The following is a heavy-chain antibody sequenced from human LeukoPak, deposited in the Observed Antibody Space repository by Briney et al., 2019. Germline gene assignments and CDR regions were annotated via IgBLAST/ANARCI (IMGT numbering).Heavy chain of an antibody. Sequence: ASETLSLTCTVSGYSINSGYYWGWIRQPPGKGLEWIGSILHSGNTYYNPSLKSRVTMSVDTSKKQLSLKLSSVTAADTAVYYCASIAGANLHAFDMWGQGTMVTVSS. CDR2: ILHSGNT. CDR3: ASIAGANLHAFDM. J-gene: IGHJ3*02. CDR1: GYSINSGYY. D-gene: IGHD1-26*01. V-gene: IGHV4-38-2*02.